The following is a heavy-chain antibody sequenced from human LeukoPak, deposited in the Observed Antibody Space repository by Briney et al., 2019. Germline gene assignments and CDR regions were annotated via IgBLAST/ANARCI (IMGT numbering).Heavy chain of an antibody. Sequence: SETLSLTCTVSGYSINSGYYWGWIRQPPGKGLEWIGSIYRSGSTNYNPSLKSRVTISVDTSKNQFSLKLSSVTAADTAVYYCARAIAVAGTCYFDYWGQGTLVTVSS. CDR2: IYRSGST. D-gene: IGHD6-19*01. CDR1: GYSINSGYY. CDR3: ARAIAVAGTCYFDY. J-gene: IGHJ4*02. V-gene: IGHV4-38-2*02.